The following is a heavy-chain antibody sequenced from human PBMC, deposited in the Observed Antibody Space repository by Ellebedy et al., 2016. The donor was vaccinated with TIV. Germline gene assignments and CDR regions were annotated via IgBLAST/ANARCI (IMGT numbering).Heavy chain of an antibody. Sequence: LSLTXXASEFTFSNYALHWVRQAPGKGLEWVAVISYDGSNKYYADSVMGRFTISRDNSKNTLYLQMNSLRAEDTAVYYCARGIYHYYGSGANGMDVWGQGTTVSVSS. V-gene: IGHV3-30-3*01. J-gene: IGHJ6*02. CDR1: EFTFSNYA. D-gene: IGHD3-10*01. CDR2: ISYDGSNK. CDR3: ARGIYHYYGSGANGMDV.